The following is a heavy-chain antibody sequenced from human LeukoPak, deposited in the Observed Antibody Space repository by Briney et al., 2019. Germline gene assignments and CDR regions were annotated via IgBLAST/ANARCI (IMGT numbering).Heavy chain of an antibody. Sequence: GGSLRLSCAASGFTFSNYWMTWVRQAPGKGLEWVANIKQDGTEKYYVDSVKGRFTISRDNAKNSLYLQMNSLRAEDTAVYYCARDQYGFWSGSDSPDYWGQGTLVTVSS. D-gene: IGHD3-3*01. V-gene: IGHV3-7*01. J-gene: IGHJ4*02. CDR2: IKQDGTEK. CDR1: GFTFSNYW. CDR3: ARDQYGFWSGSDSPDY.